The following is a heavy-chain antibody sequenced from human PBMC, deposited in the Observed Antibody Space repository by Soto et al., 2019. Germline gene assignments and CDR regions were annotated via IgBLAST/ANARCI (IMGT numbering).Heavy chain of an antibody. J-gene: IGHJ5*02. CDR1: GFTFSSYA. V-gene: IGHV3-23*01. D-gene: IGHD3-10*01. CDR3: AKDRPTMVRAASSFDP. Sequence: GGSLRLSCAASGFTFSSYAMSWVRQAPGKGLEWVSAISGSGGSTYYADSVKGRFTISRDNSKNALYLQMNSLRAEDTAVYYCAKDRPTMVRAASSFDPWGQGTLVTVSS. CDR2: ISGSGGST.